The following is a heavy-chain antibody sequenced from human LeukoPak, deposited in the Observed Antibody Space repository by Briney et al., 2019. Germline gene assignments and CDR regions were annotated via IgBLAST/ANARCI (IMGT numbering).Heavy chain of an antibody. CDR1: GGSISSYY. CDR2: IYYSGST. D-gene: IGHD2-2*01. J-gene: IGHJ5*02. V-gene: IGHV4-59*01. Sequence: SETLSLTCTVSGGSISSYYWSWIRQPPGKGLEWIGYIYYSGSTNYNPSLKSRVTISVDTSKNQFSLKLSSVTAADTAVYYCARASYKRYATYSWFDPWGQGTLVTVSS. CDR3: ARASYKRYATYSWFDP.